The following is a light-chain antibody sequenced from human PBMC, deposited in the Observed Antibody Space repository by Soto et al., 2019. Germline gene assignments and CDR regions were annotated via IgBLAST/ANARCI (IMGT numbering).Light chain of an antibody. CDR3: QQFDDARTAFT. Sequence: LTQAPRTLSLSPGERATLSCRASQTVNSRHLNWYQHKPGQAPRLLIYGASIRATGIPDRFSGSRYGEDISLTIARLEPEDSAVDYGQQFDDARTAFTFGQRTKLEI. CDR2: GAS. CDR1: QTVNSRH. V-gene: IGKV3-20*01. J-gene: IGKJ2*01.